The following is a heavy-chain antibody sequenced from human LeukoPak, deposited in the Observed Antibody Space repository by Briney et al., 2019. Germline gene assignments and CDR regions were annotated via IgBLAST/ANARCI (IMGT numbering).Heavy chain of an antibody. D-gene: IGHD3-10*01. CDR1: RFSFNTYS. J-gene: IGHJ4*02. V-gene: IGHV3-21*04. CDR2: ISTGSSYI. Sequence: GGSLRLSCAASRFSFNTYSMSWVRQAPGKGLEWVSTISTGSSYIYYADSVKGRFTISRDNAKNSLYLQMNSLRAEDTAVYYCARDRMVRGVYFDYWGQGTLVTVSS. CDR3: ARDRMVRGVYFDY.